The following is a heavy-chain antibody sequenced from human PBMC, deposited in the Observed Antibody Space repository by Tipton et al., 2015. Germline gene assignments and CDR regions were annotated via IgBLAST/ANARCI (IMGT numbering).Heavy chain of an antibody. D-gene: IGHD6-13*01. CDR3: ASGRSSSWYGHYYYAMDV. J-gene: IGHJ6*02. Sequence: LSLTCTVSGGYINSYYWSWIRQPAGKGLEWIGRIYASGTTNYNPSLKSRVTMSLDTSKNQFSLRLSSVTAAGTAVYYCASGRSSSWYGHYYYAMDVWGQGTTVTVSS. CDR1: GGYINSYY. V-gene: IGHV4-4*07. CDR2: IYASGTT.